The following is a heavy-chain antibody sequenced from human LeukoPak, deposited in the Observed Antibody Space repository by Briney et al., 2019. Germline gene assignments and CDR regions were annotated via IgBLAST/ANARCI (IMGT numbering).Heavy chain of an antibody. CDR1: GFTFSSYW. CDR2: IKQDGSEK. V-gene: IGHV3-7*05. Sequence: GGSLRLSCAASGFTFSSYWMSWVRQAPGKGLEWVANIKQDGSEKYYVDSVKGRFTISRDNAKNSLYLQMNSLRAEDTAVYYCARALVVVAACWFDPWGQGTLVTVSS. J-gene: IGHJ5*02. D-gene: IGHD2-15*01. CDR3: ARALVVVAACWFDP.